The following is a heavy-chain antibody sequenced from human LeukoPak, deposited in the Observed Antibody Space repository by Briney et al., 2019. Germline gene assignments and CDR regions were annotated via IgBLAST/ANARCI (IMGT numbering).Heavy chain of an antibody. D-gene: IGHD3-22*01. CDR1: GLTVSSNC. V-gene: IGHV3-7*04. Sequence: GGSLRLSCAASGLTVSSNCMSWVRQAPGKGLEWVANIKQDGSEKYYVDSVKGRFTISRDNAKNSLYLQMNSLRAEDTAVYYCARGLGGYYDSSGYYLFDYWGQGTLVTVSS. CDR3: ARGLGGYYDSSGYYLFDY. CDR2: IKQDGSEK. J-gene: IGHJ4*02.